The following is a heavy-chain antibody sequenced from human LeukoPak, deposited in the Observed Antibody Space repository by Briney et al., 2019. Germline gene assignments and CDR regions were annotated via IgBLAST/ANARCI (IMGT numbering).Heavy chain of an antibody. CDR1: GYTFTRYW. V-gene: IGHV5-51*01. CDR3: ARRDYDILTGYYNYFDY. D-gene: IGHD3-9*01. CDR2: IYPGDSDT. Sequence: GEPLKFSCKASGYTFTRYWIGWVRQMPGKGREWMGIIYPGDSDTRYSPSFQGQVTISADKSISTAYLQWSSLKASDTAMYYCARRDYDILTGYYNYFDYWGQGTLVTVSS. J-gene: IGHJ4*02.